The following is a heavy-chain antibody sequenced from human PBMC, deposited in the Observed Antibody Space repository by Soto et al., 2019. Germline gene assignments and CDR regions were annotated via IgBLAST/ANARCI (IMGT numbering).Heavy chain of an antibody. CDR2: ISSSSSYI. J-gene: IGHJ5*02. CDR1: GFTFSSYS. Sequence: GGSLSLACAASGFTFSSYSMNWVRQAPGKGLEWVSSISSSSSYIYYADSVKGRFTISRDNAKNSLYLQMNSLRAEDTAVYYCASFPPGIAAAGKKGSGLFDPWGQGTLVTVSS. D-gene: IGHD6-13*01. V-gene: IGHV3-21*01. CDR3: ASFPPGIAAAGKKGSGLFDP.